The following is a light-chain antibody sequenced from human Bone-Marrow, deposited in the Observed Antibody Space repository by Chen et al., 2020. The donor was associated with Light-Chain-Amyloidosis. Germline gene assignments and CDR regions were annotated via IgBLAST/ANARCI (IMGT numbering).Light chain of an antibody. CDR3: QSADSIGTYEVT. V-gene: IGLV3-25*03. CDR2: RDT. J-gene: IGLJ2*01. CDR1: DLPTKY. Sequence: SYELTQPPSVSVSPGQTARITCSGDDLPTKYAYWYQQKPGQAPVLVIHRDTERPSGISERFSGSSSGTTATLTISGVQAEDEADYHCQSADSIGTYEVTFGGGTNLTVL.